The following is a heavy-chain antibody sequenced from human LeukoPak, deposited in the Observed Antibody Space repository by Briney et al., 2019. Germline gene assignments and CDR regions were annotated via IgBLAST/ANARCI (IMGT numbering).Heavy chain of an antibody. CDR2: FDPEDDET. CDR1: EYTLSELS. CDR3: AIELRVGRMEPTTSFDY. J-gene: IGHJ4*02. D-gene: IGHD1-26*01. Sequence: ASVKVSCKVSEYTLSELSMHWVRQAPGKGLEWMGGFDPEDDETIYAQKFRGRVTMTEDTSTDTAYMELSSLISEDTAVYYCAIELRVGRMEPTTSFDYWGQGTLVTVSP. V-gene: IGHV1-24*01.